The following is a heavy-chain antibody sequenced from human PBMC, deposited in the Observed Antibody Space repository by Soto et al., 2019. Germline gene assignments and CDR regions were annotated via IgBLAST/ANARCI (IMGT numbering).Heavy chain of an antibody. J-gene: IGHJ6*04. CDR1: GYSFTSYW. D-gene: IGHD3-22*01. CDR3: ASRSDSSGYYHDFYYGMGV. V-gene: IGHV5-51*01. Sequence: GESLKISCKGSGYSFTSYWIGWVRQMPGKGLEWMGIIYPGDSDTRYSPSFQGQVTISADKSISTAYLQWSSLKASDTAMYFCASRSDSSGYYHDFYYGMGVGGKGPRVTVSS. CDR2: IYPGDSDT.